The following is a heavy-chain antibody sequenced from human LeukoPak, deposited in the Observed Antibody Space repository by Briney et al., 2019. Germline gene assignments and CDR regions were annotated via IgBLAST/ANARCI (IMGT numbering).Heavy chain of an antibody. CDR3: ARAWLQSLFDY. CDR2: IWYDGSNK. D-gene: IGHD5-24*01. CDR1: GFTFSSYG. V-gene: IGHV3-33*01. Sequence: GGSLRLSCAASGFTFSSYGMHWVRQAPGKGLEWVAVIWYDGSNKYYADSVKGRFTISRDNSKNTLYLQMNSLRAEDTAVYYCARAWLQSLFDYWGQGTLVTVS. J-gene: IGHJ4*02.